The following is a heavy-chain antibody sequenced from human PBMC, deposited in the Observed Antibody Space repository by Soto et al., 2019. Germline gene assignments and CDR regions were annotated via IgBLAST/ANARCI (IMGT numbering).Heavy chain of an antibody. V-gene: IGHV3-9*01. CDR2: ITWNSGSI. CDR1: GFNFDDYG. CDR3: AKKGSGSGYVFDY. Sequence: GGSLRLSCAASGFNFDDYGMHWVRQAPGKGLEWVSGITWNSGSIRYADSVKGRFTISRDNAKNSVYLQMNSLRAEDTALYYCAKKGSGSGYVFDYWGQGALVTVSS. D-gene: IGHD3-9*01. J-gene: IGHJ4*02.